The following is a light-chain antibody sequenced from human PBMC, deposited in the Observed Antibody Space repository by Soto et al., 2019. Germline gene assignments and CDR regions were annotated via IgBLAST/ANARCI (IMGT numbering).Light chain of an antibody. CDR1: QTIRND. CDR3: LQHNTYPLT. Sequence: DIKMTQSPSTLSGSVGDRVTITCRSSQTIRNDVAWYQHKPGQARRRLIYAASTWHTGVPSRFSGSGSGTEFTLAISSLQPEDFATYYCLQHNTYPLTFGGGTKVDIK. J-gene: IGKJ4*01. CDR2: AAS. V-gene: IGKV1-17*01.